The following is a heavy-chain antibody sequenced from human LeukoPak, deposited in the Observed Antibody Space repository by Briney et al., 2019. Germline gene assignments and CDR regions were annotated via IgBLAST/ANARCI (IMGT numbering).Heavy chain of an antibody. J-gene: IGHJ4*02. CDR2: VNPNSGNI. D-gene: IGHD3-16*01. V-gene: IGHV1-8*01. CDR1: GYTFTNHD. CDR3: ATMPPRGGRRDTPDY. Sequence: ASVKVSCKASGYTFTNHDINWVRQATGQGLEWMGWVNPNSGNIGYAQKLQGRITMTWDTSISTAYLKLSSLRSEDTAIYYCATMPPRGGRRDTPDYWGQGTLVTVSS.